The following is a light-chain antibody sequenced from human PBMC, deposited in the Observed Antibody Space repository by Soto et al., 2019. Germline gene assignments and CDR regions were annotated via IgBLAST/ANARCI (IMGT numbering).Light chain of an antibody. J-gene: IGKJ1*01. CDR1: QAVLYNSNNKNY. CDR2: WSS. Sequence: DIVMTQSPDSLAVSLGERATINCKSSQAVLYNSNNKNYIAWYQQKPGQPPKLLIYWSSTREFGVPDRISGSGSGTDFSLTISSLQDEDVAVYYCQQYYGAPWTFGQGPKVEIK. CDR3: QQYYGAPWT. V-gene: IGKV4-1*01.